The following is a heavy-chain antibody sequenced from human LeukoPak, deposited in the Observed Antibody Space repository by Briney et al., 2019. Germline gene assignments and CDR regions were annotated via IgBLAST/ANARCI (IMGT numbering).Heavy chain of an antibody. V-gene: IGHV3-23*01. CDR1: GFTFSSSA. CDR3: AKQLGYCSDGSCYFPY. Sequence: GGSLRLSCAASGFTFSSSAISWVRQAPGKGLEWVSAISNNGGYTYYADSVQGRFTISRDNSKSTLCLQMNSLRAEDPAVYYCAKQLGYCSDGSCYFPYWGQGTLVTVSS. J-gene: IGHJ4*02. D-gene: IGHD2-15*01. CDR2: ISNNGGYT.